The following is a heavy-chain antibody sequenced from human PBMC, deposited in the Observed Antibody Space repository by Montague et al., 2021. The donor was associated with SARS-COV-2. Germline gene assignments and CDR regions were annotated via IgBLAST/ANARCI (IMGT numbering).Heavy chain of an antibody. D-gene: IGHD1/OR15-1a*01. CDR1: GVSVTSGRYY. J-gene: IGHJ4*02. CDR2: IYYIGDT. Sequence: TLSLTCTVSGVSVTSGRYYWSWIRQHPGKGLEWIGNIYYIGDTNYNPSLKSRVIISVDTSQNRFSLMLNSVTAADTAVYYWARVQIEHGRTYGFDYWGQGTLVTVSS. V-gene: IGHV4-31*03. CDR3: ARVQIEHGRTYGFDY.